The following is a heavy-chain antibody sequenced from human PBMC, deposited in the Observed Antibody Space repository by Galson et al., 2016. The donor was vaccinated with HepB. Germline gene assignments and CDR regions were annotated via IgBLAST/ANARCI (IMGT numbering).Heavy chain of an antibody. CDR3: TSLTIFGVVTNY. J-gene: IGHJ4*02. D-gene: IGHD3-3*01. CDR1: GFTFSHHW. V-gene: IGHV3-74*01. CDR2: ISTDGSRT. Sequence: YLRLTCAASGFTFSHHWMHWVRQAPGKGVVWVSRISTDGSRTSYAGSVKGRFTISRDNAKNTLYPQMNSLKTEDTAVYYCTSLTIFGVVTNYWGQGTLVTVSS.